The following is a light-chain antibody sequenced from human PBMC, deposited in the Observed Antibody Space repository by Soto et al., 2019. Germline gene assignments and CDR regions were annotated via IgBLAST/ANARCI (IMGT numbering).Light chain of an antibody. J-gene: IGKJ4*01. V-gene: IGKV1-9*01. CDR3: QQSYNIQALT. CDR2: AAS. Sequence: DIQLTQSPSFLSSSVGDRVTITCRSSQGISSYLAWYQQKPGKAPKLLIYAASTLQSGVPSRFSGSGSGTNFTLTINSLQPEDYATYYCQQSYNIQALTFGGGTKVDIK. CDR1: QGISSY.